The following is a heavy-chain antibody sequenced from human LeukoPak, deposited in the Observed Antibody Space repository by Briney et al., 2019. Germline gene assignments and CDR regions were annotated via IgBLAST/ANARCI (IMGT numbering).Heavy chain of an antibody. J-gene: IGHJ4*02. Sequence: SETLSLTCAVYGGSFSGYYWIWIRQPPGKGLEWIGEINHSGSTNYNPSLKSRVTISVDTSKNQFSLKLSSVTAADTAVYYCAREGYYFDYWGQGTLVTVSS. CDR2: INHSGST. CDR3: AREGYYFDY. CDR1: GGSFSGYY. V-gene: IGHV4-34*01.